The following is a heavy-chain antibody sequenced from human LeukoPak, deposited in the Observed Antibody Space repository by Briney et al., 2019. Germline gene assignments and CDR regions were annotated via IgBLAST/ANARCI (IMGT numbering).Heavy chain of an antibody. J-gene: IGHJ4*02. CDR3: ARVYGRKGGVFDY. CDR2: IKQDGREK. D-gene: IGHD4-17*01. CDR1: GFIFSAYW. Sequence: GGSLGLSCAASGFIFSAYWMTWVRQAPGKGLEWVANIKQDGREKYFVDSVRGRFTISRDNAKNSVSLQMNSLRTEDTAVYYCARVYGRKGGVFDYWGQGTLVTVSP. V-gene: IGHV3-7*01.